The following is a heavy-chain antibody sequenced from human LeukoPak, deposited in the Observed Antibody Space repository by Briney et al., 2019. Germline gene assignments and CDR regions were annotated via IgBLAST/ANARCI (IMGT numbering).Heavy chain of an antibody. CDR3: AKDRIAARPKGAFDI. J-gene: IGHJ3*02. CDR2: IRYDGSNK. Sequence: GGSLRLSCAASGFTFSSYGMHWVRQAPGKGLEWVAFIRYDGSNKYYADSVKGRFTISRDNSKNTLYLQMNSLRAEDTAVYYCAKDRIAARPKGAFDIWGQGTMVTVSS. D-gene: IGHD6-6*01. CDR1: GFTFSSYG. V-gene: IGHV3-30*02.